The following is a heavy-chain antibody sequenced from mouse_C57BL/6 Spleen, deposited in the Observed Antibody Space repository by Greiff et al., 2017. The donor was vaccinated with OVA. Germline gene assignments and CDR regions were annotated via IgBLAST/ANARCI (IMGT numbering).Heavy chain of an antibody. CDR3: ARNATVVADYCAMDY. D-gene: IGHD1-1*01. Sequence: QVQLQQSGAELVKPGASVKISCKASGYAFSSYWMHWVKQRPGQGLEWIGQIYPGDGDTNYNGKFKGKATLTADKSSSTAYMQHSSLTSEDSAVSLCARNATVVADYCAMDYWGQGTTVTVSS. CDR1: GYAFSSYW. CDR2: IYPGDGDT. J-gene: IGHJ4*01. V-gene: IGHV1-80*01.